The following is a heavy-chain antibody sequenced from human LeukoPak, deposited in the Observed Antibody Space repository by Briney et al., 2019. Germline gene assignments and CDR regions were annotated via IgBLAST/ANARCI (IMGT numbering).Heavy chain of an antibody. J-gene: IGHJ4*02. CDR1: GYSISSGYF. Sequence: TSETLSLTCTAAGYSISSGYFWGRIRQPPGKGLQWIGSIFHSGSTYYNPSLKSRVTISVDTSKNQFSLKLSSVTAADTAMYYCARLTSTSPEHFWGQGTLVTVSS. D-gene: IGHD6-6*01. CDR3: ARLTSTSPEHF. V-gene: IGHV4-38-2*02. CDR2: IFHSGST.